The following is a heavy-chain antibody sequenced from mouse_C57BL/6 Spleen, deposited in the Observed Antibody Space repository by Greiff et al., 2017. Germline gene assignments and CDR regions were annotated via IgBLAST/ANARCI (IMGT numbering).Heavy chain of an antibody. D-gene: IGHD2-1*01. V-gene: IGHV1-54*01. CDR2: INPGSGGT. CDR3: AGGGKPFAY. J-gene: IGHJ3*01. CDR1: GYAFTNYL. Sequence: QVHVKQSGAELVRPGTSVKVSCKASGYAFTNYLIEWVKQRPGQGLEWIGVINPGSGGTNYNGKFKGKATLTADKSSSTAYMQLSSLTSEDSAVYFCAGGGKPFAYWGQGTLVTVSA.